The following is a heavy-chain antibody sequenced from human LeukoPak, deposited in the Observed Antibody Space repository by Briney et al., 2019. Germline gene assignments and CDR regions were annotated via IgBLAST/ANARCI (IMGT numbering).Heavy chain of an antibody. CDR1: ADSFSSHY. Sequence: PSETLSLTCAVSADSFSSHYWTWIRQPPGNGLEWIGYISYIGSTNYNPSLKSRVTISIDTSKNQFSLKLSSVTAADTAVYYCARDLVTVTKGFDIWGQGTMVSVSS. CDR3: ARDLVTVTKGFDI. CDR2: ISYIGST. J-gene: IGHJ3*02. V-gene: IGHV4-59*11. D-gene: IGHD4-11*01.